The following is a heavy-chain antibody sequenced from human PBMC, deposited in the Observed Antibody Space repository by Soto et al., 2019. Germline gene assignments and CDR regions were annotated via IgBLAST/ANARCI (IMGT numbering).Heavy chain of an antibody. Sequence: EVQLVESGGGLVQPGGSLRLSCAASGFSVGDNYMKWVRQAPGKGLEWVALIYSGGTTCYADSLKGRFTIPRDNSKNTLCLQMNNLRVDDTAVYYCARDRGYRWRQGTRVTVSA. V-gene: IGHV3-66*01. J-gene: IGHJ3*01. CDR1: GFSVGDNY. CDR2: IYSGGTT. CDR3: ARDRGYR. D-gene: IGHD5-12*01.